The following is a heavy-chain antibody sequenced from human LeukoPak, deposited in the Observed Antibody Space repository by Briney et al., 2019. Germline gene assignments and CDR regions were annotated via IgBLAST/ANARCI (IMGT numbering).Heavy chain of an antibody. CDR3: AKDRIAVAATFDY. CDR2: ISYDGSNK. D-gene: IGHD6-19*01. J-gene: IGHJ4*02. CDR1: GFTFSSYG. Sequence: QPGGSLRLSCAASGFTFSSYGMHWVRQAPGKGLEWVAVISYDGSNKYYADSVKGRFTISRDNSKNTLYLQMNSLRAEDTAVYYCAKDRIAVAATFDYWGQGTLVTVSS. V-gene: IGHV3-30*18.